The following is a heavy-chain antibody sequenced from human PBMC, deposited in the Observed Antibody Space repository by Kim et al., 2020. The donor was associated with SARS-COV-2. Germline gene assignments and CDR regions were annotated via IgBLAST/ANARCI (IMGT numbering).Heavy chain of an antibody. CDR1: GGAINSGDYY. Sequence: SETLSLTCTVSGGAINSGDYYWSWIRQPPGKGLEWIGFIYYSGTTYYNPSLKSRVTISVETSKRQFSLKLRSVTAADTAVYYCARVILGGYCSGGTCYSFDYGGQGTLVTVSS. D-gene: IGHD2-15*01. CDR3: ARVILGGYCSGGTCYSFDY. CDR2: IYYSGTT. J-gene: IGHJ4*02. V-gene: IGHV4-30-4*01.